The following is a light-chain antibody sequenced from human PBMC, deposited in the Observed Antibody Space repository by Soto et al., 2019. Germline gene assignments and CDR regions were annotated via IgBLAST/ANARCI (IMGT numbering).Light chain of an antibody. CDR3: QQYNNWRT. V-gene: IGKV3-15*01. Sequence: EIVLTQSPGTLSLSPGERATLSCRASQSVRNGYLAWYQQKPGQAPRLLIYDASTRATGIPARFSGSGSGTEFTLTISSLQSEDFVVYYCQQYNNWRTFGQGTKVDIK. CDR2: DAS. J-gene: IGKJ1*01. CDR1: QSVRNGY.